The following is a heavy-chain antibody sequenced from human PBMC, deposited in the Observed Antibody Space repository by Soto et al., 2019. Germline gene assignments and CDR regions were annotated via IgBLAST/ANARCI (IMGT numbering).Heavy chain of an antibody. Sequence: QVQLQESGPGLVKPSETLSLTCTVSGASLSSGSYYWSWIRQPPGKGLEWIGYFYYTGTTKYNPSLESRVTRSADTSKKLLSLNLTSVTAADTAVYYCARISYWVKDYWGQGALVTVSS. V-gene: IGHV4-61*01. CDR3: ARISYWVKDY. CDR1: GASLSSGSYY. CDR2: FYYTGTT. J-gene: IGHJ4*02. D-gene: IGHD2-8*02.